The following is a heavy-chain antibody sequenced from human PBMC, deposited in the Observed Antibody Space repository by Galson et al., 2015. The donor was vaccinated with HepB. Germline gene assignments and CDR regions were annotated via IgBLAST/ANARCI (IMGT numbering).Heavy chain of an antibody. CDR1: GFTFSSYA. CDR3: AIANKPPEGYSGYDYFPYYYYGMDV. D-gene: IGHD5-12*01. CDR2: ISYDGSNK. V-gene: IGHV3-30*04. Sequence: SLRLSCAASGFTFSSYAMHWVRQAPGKGLEWVAVISYDGSNKYYADSVKGRFTISRDNSKNTLYLQMNSLRAEDTAVYYCAIANKPPEGYSGYDYFPYYYYGMDVWGQGTTVTVSS. J-gene: IGHJ6*02.